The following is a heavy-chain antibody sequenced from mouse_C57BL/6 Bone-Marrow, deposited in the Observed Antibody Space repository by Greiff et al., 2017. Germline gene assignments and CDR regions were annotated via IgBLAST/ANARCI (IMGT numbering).Heavy chain of an antibody. CDR2: ILPKSGST. Sequence: QVQLQQSGAELVKPGASVKLSCKASGYTFTSYWIHWVKQRPGHGLEWIGVILPKSGSTNYNEKFKSKATLTVDKSSSTAYMQLSSLTSEVSAVECWARSLGGLAYWGQGTLVTVSA. D-gene: IGHD3-1*01. V-gene: IGHV1-64*01. J-gene: IGHJ3*01. CDR1: GYTFTSYW. CDR3: ARSLGGLAY.